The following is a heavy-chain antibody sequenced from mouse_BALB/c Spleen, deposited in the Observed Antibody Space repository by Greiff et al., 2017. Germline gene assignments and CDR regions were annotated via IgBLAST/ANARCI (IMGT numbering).Heavy chain of an antibody. V-gene: IGHV1-18*01. CDR3: AREDYGSWFAY. J-gene: IGHJ3*01. CDR2: INPNNGGT. CDR1: GYTFTDYN. Sequence: VQLKESGPELVKPGASVKIPCKASGYTFTDYNMDWVKQSHGKSLEWIGDINPNNGGTIYNQKFKGKATLTVDKSSSTAYMELRSLTSEDTAVYYCAREDYGSWFAYWGQGTLVTVSA. D-gene: IGHD1-1*01.